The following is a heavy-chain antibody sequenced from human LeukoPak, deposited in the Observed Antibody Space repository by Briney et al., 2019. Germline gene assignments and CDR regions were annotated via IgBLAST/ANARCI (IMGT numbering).Heavy chain of an antibody. J-gene: IGHJ6*03. CDR3: ARVLARTFTSFFDSGPYSYYYMGV. D-gene: IGHD3-9*01. V-gene: IGHV4-39*07. CDR1: GDSIDSSSSY. CDR2: MSYSGST. Sequence: PSETLSLTCSVSGDSIDSSSSYWAWIRQPPGRGLDWIGTMSYSGSTYYNSSLKSRVTISVAPSKNQFSLRLTSVTAADTAVYYCARVLARTFTSFFDSGPYSYYYMGVWGTGTTVTVSS.